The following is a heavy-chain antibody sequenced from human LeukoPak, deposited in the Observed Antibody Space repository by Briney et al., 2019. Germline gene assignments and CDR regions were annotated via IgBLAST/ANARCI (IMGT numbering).Heavy chain of an antibody. J-gene: IGHJ4*02. V-gene: IGHV3-48*04. CDR1: GFTFSSYS. CDR3: ARRAPYGSGSYFPSFDY. D-gene: IGHD3-10*01. CDR2: ISSTSISI. Sequence: GGSLRLSCAASGFTFSSYSMNWVRQTPEKGLEWISHISSTSISIYYADSVKGRFTISRDNAKNSLFLQMNGLRAEDTAVYYCARRAPYGSGSYFPSFDYWGQGSLVTVSS.